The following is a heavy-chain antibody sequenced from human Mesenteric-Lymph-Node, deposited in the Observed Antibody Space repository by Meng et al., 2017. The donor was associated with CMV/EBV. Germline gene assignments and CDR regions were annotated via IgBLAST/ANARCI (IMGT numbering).Heavy chain of an antibody. J-gene: IGHJ4*02. CDR2: ISGSGGST. D-gene: IGHD3-9*01. V-gene: IGHV3-23*01. Sequence: GESLMISCAASGFTFSSYAMSWVRPAPGKGLEWVSAISGSGGSTYYADSVKGRFTISRDNSMSTLYLQMNSLRAEDTAVYYCAKEMEDILTGYLDYWGQGTLVTVSS. CDR3: AKEMEDILTGYLDY. CDR1: GFTFSSYA.